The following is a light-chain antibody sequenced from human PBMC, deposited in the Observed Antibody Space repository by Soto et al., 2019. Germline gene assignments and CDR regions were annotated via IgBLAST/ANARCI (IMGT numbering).Light chain of an antibody. Sequence: SYELTQPLSVSVALGQTARITCGGNNIASKNVHWYQQKPGQAPVLVIYRDNNRPPGIPERFSGSNSGNTATLTISRAQAGDEADYYCQVWDSSTAVFGGGTKVTVL. J-gene: IGLJ3*02. CDR1: NIASKN. CDR3: QVWDSSTAV. CDR2: RDN. V-gene: IGLV3-9*01.